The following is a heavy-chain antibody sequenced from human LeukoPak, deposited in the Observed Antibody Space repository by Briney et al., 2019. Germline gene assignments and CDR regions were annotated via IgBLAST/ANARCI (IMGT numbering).Heavy chain of an antibody. V-gene: IGHV3-33*08. D-gene: IGHD5-12*01. CDR3: ARSVRWLQIDY. Sequence: GRSLRLSCAASGFTFSSYGMHWVRQAPGKGLEWVAVIWYDGSNKYYADSVKGRFTISRDNSKNTLYLQMNSLRAEDTAVYYCARSVRWLQIDYWGQGTLVTVSS. J-gene: IGHJ4*02. CDR2: IWYDGSNK. CDR1: GFTFSSYG.